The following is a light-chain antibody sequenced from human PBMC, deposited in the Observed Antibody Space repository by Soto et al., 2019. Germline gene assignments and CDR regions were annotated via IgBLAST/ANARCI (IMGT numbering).Light chain of an antibody. J-gene: IGKJ3*01. CDR3: QQYYSTPPPIFT. CDR1: QSVLYSSNNKNY. CDR2: WAS. V-gene: IGKV4-1*01. Sequence: DIVMTQSPDSLAVSLGERATINCKSSQSVLYSSNNKNYLAWYQQKPGQPPKLLIYWASTRESGVPDRFSGSGSGTDFTLTISSLQAEDVAVYYCQQYYSTPPPIFTFGPGTKVDIK.